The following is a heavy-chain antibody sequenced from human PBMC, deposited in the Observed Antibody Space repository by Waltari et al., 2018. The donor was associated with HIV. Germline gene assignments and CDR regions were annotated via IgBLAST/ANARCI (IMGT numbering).Heavy chain of an antibody. V-gene: IGHV3-23*01. CDR1: GFSFSSYA. Sequence: VHLLESGGGLVQPGGSLRPSCAAAGFSFSSYALCWVRQSPGKGLGWVSAISGTGGTGYYADSVRGRFTISRDNAKNTLFLQMDSLRADDTAVYYCAKVYYYDSSTYFLKVPHYDYWGQGTLVTVSS. CDR3: AKVYYYDSSTYFLKVPHYDY. D-gene: IGHD3-22*01. CDR2: ISGTGGTG. J-gene: IGHJ4*02.